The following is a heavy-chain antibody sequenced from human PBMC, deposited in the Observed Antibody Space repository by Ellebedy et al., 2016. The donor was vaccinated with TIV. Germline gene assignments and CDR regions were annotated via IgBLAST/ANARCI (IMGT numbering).Heavy chain of an antibody. D-gene: IGHD3-9*01. V-gene: IGHV3-11*01. CDR2: ITNTGSTI. Sequence: GESLKISCAAFGFTFSDYFMTWVRQAPGKGLEWISYITNTGSTIYYADSVKGRFTVARDNSKNSLFLQMNNLRGEDAAVYYCGRAREPGYFAYYYHGMDVWGQGTTVTVSS. CDR1: GFTFSDYF. J-gene: IGHJ6*02. CDR3: GRAREPGYFAYYYHGMDV.